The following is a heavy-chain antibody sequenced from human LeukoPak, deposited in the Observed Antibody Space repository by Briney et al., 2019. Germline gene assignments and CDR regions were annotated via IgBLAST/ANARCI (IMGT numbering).Heavy chain of an antibody. CDR3: ARGRRWYTPADY. J-gene: IGHJ4*02. CDR2: IYYSGST. D-gene: IGHD4-23*01. V-gene: IGHV4-59*01. Sequence: PSETLSLTCTVSGGSISSYYWSWIRQPPGKGLEWIGYIYYSGSTNYNPSLKSRVTISVDTSKNQFSLKLGSVTAADTAVYYCARGRRWYTPADYWGQGTLVTVSS. CDR1: GGSISSYY.